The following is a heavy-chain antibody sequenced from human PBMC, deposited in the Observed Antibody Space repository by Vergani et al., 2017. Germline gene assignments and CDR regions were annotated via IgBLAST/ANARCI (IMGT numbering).Heavy chain of an antibody. CDR2: IYYSGST. CDR3: ARGPGLTMVRGVFDY. V-gene: IGHV4-30-4*01. D-gene: IGHD3-10*01. J-gene: IGHJ4*02. Sequence: QVQLQEWGAGLLKTSETLSLTCGVSGGSFSDYYWSWIRQPPGKGLEWIGYIYYSGSTYYNPSLKSRVTISVDTSKNQFSLKLSSVTAADTAVYYCARGPGLTMVRGVFDYWGQGTLVTVSS. CDR1: GGSFSDYY.